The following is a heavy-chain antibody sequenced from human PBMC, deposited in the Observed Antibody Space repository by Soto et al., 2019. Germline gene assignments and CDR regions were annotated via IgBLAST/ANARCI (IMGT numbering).Heavy chain of an antibody. CDR2: INPSGGST. CDR3: ARDYGDYQGNYYYGMDV. Sequence: GASVKVSCKASGYTFTSYYMHWVRQAPGQGLEWMGIINPSGGSTSYAQKLQGRVTMTRDTSTSTVYMELSSLRSEDTAVYYCARDYGDYQGNYYYGMDVWGQGTTVTVSS. V-gene: IGHV1-46*01. D-gene: IGHD4-17*01. J-gene: IGHJ6*02. CDR1: GYTFTSYY.